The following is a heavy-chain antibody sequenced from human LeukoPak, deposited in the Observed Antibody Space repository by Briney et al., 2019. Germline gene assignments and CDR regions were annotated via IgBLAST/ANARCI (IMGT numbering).Heavy chain of an antibody. Sequence: SETLSLTCTVSGGSISSGSYYWSWIRQPPGKGLEWIGYIYYSGSTNYNPSLKSRVTISVDTSKNQFSLKLSSVTAAVTAVYYCARLTDSSIAFDYWGQGTLATVSS. D-gene: IGHD4-11*01. CDR1: GGSISSGSYY. V-gene: IGHV4-61*01. CDR3: ARLTDSSIAFDY. J-gene: IGHJ4*02. CDR2: IYYSGST.